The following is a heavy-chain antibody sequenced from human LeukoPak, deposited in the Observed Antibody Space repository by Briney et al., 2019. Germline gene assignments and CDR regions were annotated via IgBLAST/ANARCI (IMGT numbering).Heavy chain of an antibody. Sequence: SSETLSLTCTVSGSSISSSGYYWGWIRQPPGKGLEWIGYIYYSGSTNYKSSLKSRVTISVDTSKNQFSLKLSSVTAADTAVYYCARTTEGGYSYGYFYYYYMDVWGKGTTVTISS. V-gene: IGHV4-61*05. CDR1: GSSISSSGYY. CDR3: ARTTEGGYSYGYFYYYYMDV. CDR2: IYYSGST. J-gene: IGHJ6*03. D-gene: IGHD5-18*01.